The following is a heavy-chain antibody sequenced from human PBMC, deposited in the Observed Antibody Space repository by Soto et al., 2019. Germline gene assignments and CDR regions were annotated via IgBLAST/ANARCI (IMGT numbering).Heavy chain of an antibody. CDR3: AGAFDDFWSAQGFDP. Sequence: QVQLQESGPGLVKPSGTLSLTYAVSSGSISSSNWWSWVRQPPGKGLEWIGEIYHSGSTNYNPSLKSRITISVDKSKNQFSLKLSSVTAADTAVYYCAGAFDDFWSAQGFDPWGQGTLVTVSS. V-gene: IGHV4-4*02. CDR2: IYHSGST. J-gene: IGHJ5*02. CDR1: SGSISSSNW. D-gene: IGHD3-3*01.